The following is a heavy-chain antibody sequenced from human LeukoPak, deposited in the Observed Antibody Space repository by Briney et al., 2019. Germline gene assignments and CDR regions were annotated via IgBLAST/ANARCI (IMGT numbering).Heavy chain of an antibody. CDR3: ASLSGWTSLN. CDR1: GGSISSGSYY. Sequence: ASETLSLTCTVAGGSISSGSYYWSWIRQPAGKGLEWIGRIYTSGTTNYNPSLKSRVTISVDTSKNQFSLKLSSVTAADTAVYYCASLSGWTSLNWGQGTLVTVSS. J-gene: IGHJ4*02. V-gene: IGHV4-61*02. D-gene: IGHD6-19*01. CDR2: IYTSGTT.